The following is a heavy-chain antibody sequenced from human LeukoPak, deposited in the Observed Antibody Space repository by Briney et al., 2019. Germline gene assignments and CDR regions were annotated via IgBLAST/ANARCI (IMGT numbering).Heavy chain of an antibody. D-gene: IGHD5-18*01. J-gene: IGHJ6*02. CDR3: ARAAMAHYYYYGMDV. V-gene: IGHV4-59*08. Sequence: SETLSLTCTVSGGSISSYYWSWIRQPPGKGLEWIGYIYYSGSTNYNPSLKSRVTISVDTSKNQFSLELSSVTAANTAVYYCARAAMAHYYYYGMDVWGQGTTVTVSS. CDR1: GGSISSYY. CDR2: IYYSGST.